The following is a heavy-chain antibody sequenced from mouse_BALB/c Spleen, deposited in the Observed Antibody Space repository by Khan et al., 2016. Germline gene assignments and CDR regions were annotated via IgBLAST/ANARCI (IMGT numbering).Heavy chain of an antibody. V-gene: IGHV9-1*02. CDR3: ARNYYYGSSYMYFDV. CDR2: INTYTGEP. D-gene: IGHD1-1*01. CDR1: GYTFTNYG. J-gene: IGHJ1*01. Sequence: QIQLVQSGPELKKPGETVKISCKASGYTFTNYGMNWMKQAPGKGLKWMGWINTYTGEPTYADDFKGRFAFSLETSASTAYLQINNLKNEDMTTYFCARNYYYGSSYMYFDVWGAGTTVTVSS.